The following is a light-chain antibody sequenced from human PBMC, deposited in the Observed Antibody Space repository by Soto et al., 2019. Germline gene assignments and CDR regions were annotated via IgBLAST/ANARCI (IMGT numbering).Light chain of an antibody. CDR1: QSVGSY. CDR3: QQRSDWPST. V-gene: IGKV3-11*01. Sequence: ESVLTQSPATLSLSPGDRATLSCRASQSVGSYSGWYQQRPGQAPRLLICDASNRATGIPARFSGSGSGTDFTLTISSLEPEDFAVYYCQQRSDWPSTFGGGTKVDIK. J-gene: IGKJ4*01. CDR2: DAS.